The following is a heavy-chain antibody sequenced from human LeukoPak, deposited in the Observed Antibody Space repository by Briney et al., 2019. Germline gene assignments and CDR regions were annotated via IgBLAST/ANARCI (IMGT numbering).Heavy chain of an antibody. CDR2: IRSKAYGGTT. D-gene: IGHD2-15*01. CDR3: TRDLGYCSGGSCHTGY. Sequence: PGGSLRLSCTASGFTFGDYAMSWVRQAPGKGLEWVGFIRSKAYGGTTEYAASVKGRFTISRDDSKSIAYLQMNSLKTEDTAVYYCTRDLGYCSGGSCHTGYWGQGTLVTVSS. V-gene: IGHV3-49*04. CDR1: GFTFGDYA. J-gene: IGHJ4*02.